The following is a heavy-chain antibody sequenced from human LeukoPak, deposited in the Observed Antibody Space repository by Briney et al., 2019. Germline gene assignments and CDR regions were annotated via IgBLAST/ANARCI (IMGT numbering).Heavy chain of an antibody. D-gene: IGHD2-21*01. CDR1: GFTFSNYG. CDR3: AKVFLGDAFDI. J-gene: IGHJ3*02. V-gene: IGHV3-30*18. Sequence: GGSLRLSCAVSGFTFSNYGMHWVRQAPGKGLEWVAVISYDGSNKYYADSVKGRFTISRDNSKNTLYLQMNSLRADDTAVYYCAKVFLGDAFDIWGRGTMVTVSS. CDR2: ISYDGSNK.